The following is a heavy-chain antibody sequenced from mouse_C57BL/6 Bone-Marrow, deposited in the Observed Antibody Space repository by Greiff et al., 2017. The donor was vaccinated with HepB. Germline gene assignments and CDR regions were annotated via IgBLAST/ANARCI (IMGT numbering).Heavy chain of an antibody. CDR1: GFNIKNTY. CDR2: IDPANGNT. CDR3: SSGSSTMYYFDY. J-gene: IGHJ2*01. Sequence: VQLQQSVAELVRPGASVKLSCTASGFNIKNTYMHWVKQRPEQGLEWIGRIDPANGNTKYAPKFQGKATLTADTSSNTAYLQLSSLTSEDTAIYYCSSGSSTMYYFDYWGQGTTLTVSS. V-gene: IGHV14-3*01. D-gene: IGHD1-3*01.